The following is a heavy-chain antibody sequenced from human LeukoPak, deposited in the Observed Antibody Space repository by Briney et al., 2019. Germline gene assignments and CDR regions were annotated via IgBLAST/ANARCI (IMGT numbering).Heavy chain of an antibody. CDR1: VGTFSSYA. D-gene: IGHD3-10*01. CDR3: ARAQATMVRGASYMDV. J-gene: IGHJ6*03. Sequence: SVTVSCKASVGTFSSYAISWVRQAPGQGLEWMGGIIPIFGTANYAQKFQGRVTITTDESTSTAYMELSSLRSEDTAVYYCARAQATMVRGASYMDVWGKGTTVTVSS. CDR2: IIPIFGTA. V-gene: IGHV1-69*05.